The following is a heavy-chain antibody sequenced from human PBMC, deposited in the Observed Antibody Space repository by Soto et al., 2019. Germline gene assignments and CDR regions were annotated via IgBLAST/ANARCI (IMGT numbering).Heavy chain of an antibody. J-gene: IGHJ6*02. CDR2: IIPIFGTA. Sequence: QVQLVQSGAEVKKPGSSVKVSCKASGGTFSSYAISWVRQAPGQGLEWMGGIIPIFGTANYAQKFQGRVTITADESTSTAYMELSSLRSEDTAVYYCARTVVVEHEGRYYGMDVWGQGTTVTVSS. CDR3: ARTVVVEHEGRYYGMDV. V-gene: IGHV1-69*01. CDR1: GGTFSSYA. D-gene: IGHD2-2*01.